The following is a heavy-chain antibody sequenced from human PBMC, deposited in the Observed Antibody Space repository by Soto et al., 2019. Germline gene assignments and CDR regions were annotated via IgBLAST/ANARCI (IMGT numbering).Heavy chain of an antibody. CDR3: ARRGAKPSYCFDY. J-gene: IGHJ4*02. V-gene: IGHV3-23*01. CDR1: GFTFSSYG. D-gene: IGHD1-26*01. Sequence: PGGSLRLSCAASGFTFSSYGMSWVRQAPGKGLDWVSSIGGSGDYSYYGDSVKGRFTISRDNSKNTLSLQMNSLRAEDTAVYYCARRGAKPSYCFDYWGQGTLVTVSS. CDR2: IGGSGDYS.